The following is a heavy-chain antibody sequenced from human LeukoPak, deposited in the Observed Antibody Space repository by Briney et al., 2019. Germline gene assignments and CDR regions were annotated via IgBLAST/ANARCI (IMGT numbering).Heavy chain of an antibody. CDR1: GFTFDNAW. Sequence: GGSLRLSCAASGFTFDNAWMNWVRQAPGKGLEWVSYISSSGSTIYYADSVKGRFTISRDNAKNSLYLQMNSLRAEDTAVYYCAELGITMIGGVWGKGTTVTISS. D-gene: IGHD3-10*02. J-gene: IGHJ6*04. CDR3: AELGITMIGGV. V-gene: IGHV3-48*04. CDR2: ISSSGSTI.